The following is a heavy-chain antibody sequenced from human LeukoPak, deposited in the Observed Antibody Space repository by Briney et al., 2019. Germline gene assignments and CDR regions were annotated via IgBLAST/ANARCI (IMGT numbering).Heavy chain of an antibody. Sequence: ASVKVSCKASGYTFTSYDINWVRQATGQGLEWMGWMNPNSGNTGYAQKFQGRVTITRNTSISTAYMELSSLRSEDTAVYYCAGSGRAYDYVWGSYRNTYYIFDYWGQGTLVTVSS. V-gene: IGHV1-8*03. CDR2: MNPNSGNT. CDR3: AGSGRAYDYVWGSYRNTYYIFDY. CDR1: GYTFTSYD. D-gene: IGHD3-16*02. J-gene: IGHJ4*02.